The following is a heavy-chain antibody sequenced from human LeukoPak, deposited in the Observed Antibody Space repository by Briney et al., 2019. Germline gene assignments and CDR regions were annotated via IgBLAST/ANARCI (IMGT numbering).Heavy chain of an antibody. J-gene: IGHJ6*02. CDR2: IYSGGST. D-gene: IGHD2-15*01. CDR1: GFTVSSNY. V-gene: IGHV3-66*01. Sequence: GGSLRLSCAASGFTVSSNYMSWVRQAPGKGLEWVSVIYSGGSTYYADSVKGRFTISRDNSKSALYLQMNSLRAEDTAVYYCARDRVYSDYYYYGMDVWGQGTTVTVSS. CDR3: ARDRVYSDYYYYGMDV.